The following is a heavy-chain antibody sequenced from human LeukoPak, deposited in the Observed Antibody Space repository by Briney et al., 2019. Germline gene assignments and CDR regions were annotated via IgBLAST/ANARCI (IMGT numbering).Heavy chain of an antibody. V-gene: IGHV3-23*01. CDR2: ISSSGDST. D-gene: IGHD5-12*01. CDR1: GFTFSSYA. J-gene: IGHJ6*02. Sequence: GGSLRLSCTASGFTFSSYAMNWVRQAPGKGLEWISDISSSGDSTYYADSVKGRFTISRDNSRTTLYLQMNRLRAGDTAVYYCAKASKGYAGSYYYAMDVWGQGTTVTVSS. CDR3: AKASKGYAGSYYYAMDV.